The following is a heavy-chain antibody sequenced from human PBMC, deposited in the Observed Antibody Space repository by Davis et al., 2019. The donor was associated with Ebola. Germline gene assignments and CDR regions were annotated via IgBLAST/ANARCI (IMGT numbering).Heavy chain of an antibody. Sequence: AASVKVSCKASGGTFLNYAITWVRQAPGQRLEWMGWINAGNGNTKYSQKFQGRVTITRDTSASTAYMELRSLRSDDTAVYYCARDLVVTPIDYWGQGTLVTVSS. CDR1: GGTFLNYA. D-gene: IGHD2-15*01. V-gene: IGHV1-3*01. J-gene: IGHJ4*02. CDR2: INAGNGNT. CDR3: ARDLVVTPIDY.